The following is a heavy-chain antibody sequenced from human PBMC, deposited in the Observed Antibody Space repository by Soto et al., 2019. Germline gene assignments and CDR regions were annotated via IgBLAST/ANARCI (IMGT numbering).Heavy chain of an antibody. V-gene: IGHV3-33*01. CDR1: GFTFSNYG. CDR3: ARLYCSSPSCYSVGAFEI. CDR2: IWFDGSDK. Sequence: GGSLRLSCAASGFTFSNYGMHWVRQAPGKGLEWVALIWFDGSDKYYADSVKGRFTMSRDNSKNTVYLQMNSLRAEDTAMYYCARLYCSSPSCYSVGAFEIRGQGTMVTVSS. D-gene: IGHD2-2*01. J-gene: IGHJ3*02.